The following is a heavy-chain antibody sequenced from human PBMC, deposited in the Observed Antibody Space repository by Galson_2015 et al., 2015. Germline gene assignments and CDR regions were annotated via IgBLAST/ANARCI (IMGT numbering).Heavy chain of an antibody. CDR3: ARVRLYGDYVT. Sequence: SLRLSCAASGFTLSNHWMHWVRQAPGKGLVWVSRISGDGRSTDYADSVRGRFTISRDNAKNTLSLQMNSLRAEDTAVYYCARVRLYGDYVTWGQGTPVAVSS. V-gene: IGHV3-74*01. CDR1: GFTLSNHW. D-gene: IGHD4-17*01. CDR2: ISGDGRST. J-gene: IGHJ5*02.